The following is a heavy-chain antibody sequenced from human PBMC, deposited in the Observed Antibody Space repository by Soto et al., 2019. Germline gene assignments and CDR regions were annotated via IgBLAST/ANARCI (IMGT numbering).Heavy chain of an antibody. J-gene: IGHJ6*02. Sequence: QVHLVQSGAEVKQPVASVKVSCKASGYTFSVYHMHWVRQAPGQGLEWMGWVHPNSGGTNYAQSFEGRVTMTRDTSINTAYMELSRLTSAATAVYYCAKELQRGMDVWGQGTTVTVSS. D-gene: IGHD4-4*01. CDR1: GYTFSVYH. V-gene: IGHV1-2*02. CDR3: AKELQRGMDV. CDR2: VHPNSGGT.